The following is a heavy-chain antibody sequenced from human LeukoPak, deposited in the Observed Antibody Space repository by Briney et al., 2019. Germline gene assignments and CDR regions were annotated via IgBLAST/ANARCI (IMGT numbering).Heavy chain of an antibody. V-gene: IGHV1-2*02. Sequence: ASVKVSCKASGYTFTGYYMHWVRQAPGQGLEWMGWINPNSGGTNYAQKFQGRVTMTRDTSISTAYMELSRLRSDDTAVYYCARDLVRGVRTFDYWGQRTLVTVSS. CDR1: GYTFTGYY. D-gene: IGHD3-10*01. CDR2: INPNSGGT. J-gene: IGHJ4*02. CDR3: ARDLVRGVRTFDY.